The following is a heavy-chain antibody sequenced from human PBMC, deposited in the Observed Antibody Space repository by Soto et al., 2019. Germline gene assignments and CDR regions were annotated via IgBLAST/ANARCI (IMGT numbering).Heavy chain of an antibody. V-gene: IGHV4-61*08. Sequence: PSETLSLTCTVSGGSISSGGYYWSWIRQHPGKGLEWIGYIYNSGSTNYNPSLKSRVTISVDTSKNQFSLKLSSVTAADTAVYYCARKDSGSYGAHFDYWGQGALVTVSS. CDR2: IYNSGST. CDR3: ARKDSGSYGAHFDY. J-gene: IGHJ4*02. CDR1: GGSISSGGYY. D-gene: IGHD1-26*01.